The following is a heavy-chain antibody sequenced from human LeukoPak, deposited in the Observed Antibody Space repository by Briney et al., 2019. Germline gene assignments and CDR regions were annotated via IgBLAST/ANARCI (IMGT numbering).Heavy chain of an antibody. CDR3: ARGGHYSDSSGYLYYFDY. V-gene: IGHV1-2*06. CDR1: GNTFTGYY. CDR2: INPNSGGT. D-gene: IGHD3-22*01. Sequence: ASVKVSCKASGNTFTGYYIHWVRQAPGQGLEWMGRINPNSGGTNNARKFQGRVTMTRDTSITTAYMELSRLTSDDTAVYYCARGGHYSDSSGYLYYFDYWGQGTLVTVSS. J-gene: IGHJ4*02.